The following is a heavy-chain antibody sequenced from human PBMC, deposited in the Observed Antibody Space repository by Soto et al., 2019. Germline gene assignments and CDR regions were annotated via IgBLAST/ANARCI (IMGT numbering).Heavy chain of an antibody. Sequence: QVHLVESGGGVVQPGRSLRLACAVSGFRFSDYGMHWVRQAPGKGLEWVAVISNDGSKKYYGDSVQGRFTISRDDSKSTVYVQMDSLKPEDTAFYDCAKTRRGYDMFFYGLDVWGQGTTVTVSS. V-gene: IGHV3-30*18. CDR3: AKTRRGYDMFFYGLDV. D-gene: IGHD5-12*01. CDR2: ISNDGSKK. J-gene: IGHJ6*02. CDR1: GFRFSDYG.